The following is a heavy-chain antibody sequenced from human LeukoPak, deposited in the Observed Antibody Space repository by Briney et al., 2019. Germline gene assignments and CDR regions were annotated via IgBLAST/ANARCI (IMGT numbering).Heavy chain of an antibody. J-gene: IGHJ4*02. D-gene: IGHD2-2*02. CDR3: ARNSMRVVVVPAAIGNY. CDR2: INPNSGST. CDR1: GYTFTGYY. Sequence: ASVKVSCKASGYTFTGYYMHWVRQAPGQGLEWMGWINPNSGSTNYAQKFQGRVTMTRDTSISTAYMELSRLRSDDTAVYYCARNSMRVVVVPAAIGNYWGQGTLVTVSS. V-gene: IGHV1-2*02.